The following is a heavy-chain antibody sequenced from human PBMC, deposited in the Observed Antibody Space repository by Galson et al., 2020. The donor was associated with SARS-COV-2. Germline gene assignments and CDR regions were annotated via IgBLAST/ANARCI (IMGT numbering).Heavy chain of an antibody. J-gene: IGHJ5*02. Sequence: TGGSLRLSCTASGFTFSSYDMHWVRQAPGKGLEWVAVITNNGSNRYYADSVKGRFTISRDNSKNTLFLQMNSLRVEDTAVYYCARGPRFGELLSPFDPWGQGTLVTVSS. CDR1: GFTFSSYD. D-gene: IGHD3-10*01. V-gene: IGHV3-30-3*01. CDR3: ARGPRFGELLSPFDP. CDR2: ITNNGSNR.